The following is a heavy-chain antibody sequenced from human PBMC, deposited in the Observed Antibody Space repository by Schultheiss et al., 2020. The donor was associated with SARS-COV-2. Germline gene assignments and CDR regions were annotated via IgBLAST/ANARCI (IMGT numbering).Heavy chain of an antibody. CDR3: AKDRGYCSGGSCYGMDV. CDR1: GFTFSSYG. CDR2: ISYDGSNK. V-gene: IGHV3-30*18. J-gene: IGHJ6*02. D-gene: IGHD2-15*01. Sequence: GGSLRLSCAASGFTFSSYGMHWVRQAPGKGLEWVAVISYDGSNKYYADSVKGRFTISRDNSKNTLYLQMNSLRAEDTAVYYCAKDRGYCSGGSCYGMDVWGQGTTVTVSS.